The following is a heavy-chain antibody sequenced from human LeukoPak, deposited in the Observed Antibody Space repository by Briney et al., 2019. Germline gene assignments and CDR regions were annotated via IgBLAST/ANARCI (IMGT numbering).Heavy chain of an antibody. CDR3: ARGYCTNGVCSHDAFDI. D-gene: IGHD2-8*01. CDR1: GFTFSSYS. J-gene: IGHJ3*02. CDR2: ISSSSSYI. Sequence: PGGSLRLSCAASGFTFSSYSMNWVRQAPGKGLEWVSSISSSSSYIYYADSVKGRFTISRDNAKNSLYLQMNSLRAEDTAVYYCARGYCTNGVCSHDAFDIWGQGAMVTVSS. V-gene: IGHV3-21*01.